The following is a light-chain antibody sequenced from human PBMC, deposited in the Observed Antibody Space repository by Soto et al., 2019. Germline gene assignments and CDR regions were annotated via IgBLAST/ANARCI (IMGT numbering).Light chain of an antibody. Sequence: EIVLQQSPATLSFSPGERPTLSGRASQSVSSYLAWYQQKPGQAHRLLIYDASNRATGIPARFSGSGSGTDFTLTISSLEPEDFAVYYCQQGGNWPLTFGQGTRLEIK. CDR2: DAS. J-gene: IGKJ5*01. CDR1: QSVSSY. V-gene: IGKV3-11*01. CDR3: QQGGNWPLT.